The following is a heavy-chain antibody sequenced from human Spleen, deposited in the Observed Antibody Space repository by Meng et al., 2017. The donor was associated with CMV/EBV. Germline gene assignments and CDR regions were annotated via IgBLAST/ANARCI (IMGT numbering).Heavy chain of an antibody. CDR1: GYTFTSFY. D-gene: IGHD5-24*01. CDR2: NNPSSGST. Sequence: ASVKVSCKASGYTFTSFYMHWVRQAPGQGLEYMGMNNPSSGSTRYAQKFQGRVTMTRDTSTSTVYMELSSLRSEDTAVYYCGRDLYNYPPGGIEYWGQGTLVTVSS. J-gene: IGHJ4*02. V-gene: IGHV1-46*01. CDR3: GRDLYNYPPGGIEY.